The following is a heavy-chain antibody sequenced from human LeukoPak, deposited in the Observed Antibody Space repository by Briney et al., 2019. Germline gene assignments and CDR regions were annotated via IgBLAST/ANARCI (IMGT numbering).Heavy chain of an antibody. CDR2: IYIGGST. V-gene: IGHV3-53*01. Sequence: PGGSLRLSRAASGLTVTNTYMAWVRQAPGKGLEWVSVIYIGGSTYYGDSVKGRFTISRDSSENTVYLQMTSLRVEDTAVYYCARCKIGSHFDYWGQGTLVTVSS. CDR1: GLTVTNTY. J-gene: IGHJ4*02. CDR3: ARCKIGSHFDY. D-gene: IGHD3-10*01.